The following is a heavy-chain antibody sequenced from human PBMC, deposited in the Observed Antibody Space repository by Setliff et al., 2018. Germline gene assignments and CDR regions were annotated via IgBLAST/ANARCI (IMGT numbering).Heavy chain of an antibody. CDR1: GYIFTYYA. Sequence: ASVKVSCKGSGYIFTYYAIHWVRQASGQRLEWMGWINAGNGKKKYSQRFQGRVTITRDTSASTAYMELSSLRSEDTAVYYCARDTYIGDFWSGYYIQGRFDPWGQGTLVTVSS. D-gene: IGHD3-3*01. V-gene: IGHV1-3*01. CDR3: ARDTYIGDFWSGYYIQGRFDP. J-gene: IGHJ5*02. CDR2: INAGNGKK.